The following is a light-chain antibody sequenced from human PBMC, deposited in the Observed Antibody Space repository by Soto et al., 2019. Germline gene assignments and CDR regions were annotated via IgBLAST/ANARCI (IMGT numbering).Light chain of an antibody. CDR2: DVS. CDR1: SSDIGGYNF. V-gene: IGLV2-14*03. Sequence: QSALTQPASVSGSPGQSITISCTGTSSDIGGYNFVSWYQHHPGKAPKLLIHDVSNRPSGVSSRFSGSKSGNTASLTISGXXXXXXXDYYCNSYRTVSTYVFGTGTK. J-gene: IGLJ1*01. CDR3: NSYRTVSTYV.